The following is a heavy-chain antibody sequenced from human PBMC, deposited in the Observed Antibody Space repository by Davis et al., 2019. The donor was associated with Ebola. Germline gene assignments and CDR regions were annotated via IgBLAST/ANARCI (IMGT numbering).Heavy chain of an antibody. J-gene: IGHJ5*02. Sequence: MPGGSLRLSCAVYGGSFSGYYWSWIRQPPGKGLEWIGEINHSGSTNYNPSLKSRVTISVDTSKNQFSLKLSSVTAADTAVYYCAREDGYCSSTSCYRGWFDPWGQGTLVTVSS. CDR2: INHSGST. CDR1: GGSFSGYY. D-gene: IGHD2-2*01. V-gene: IGHV4-34*01. CDR3: AREDGYCSSTSCYRGWFDP.